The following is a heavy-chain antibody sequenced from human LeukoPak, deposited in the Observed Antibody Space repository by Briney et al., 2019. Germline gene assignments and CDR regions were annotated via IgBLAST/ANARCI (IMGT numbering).Heavy chain of an antibody. CDR1: GGSISSGGHY. CDR3: ATDLVRGVMGY. J-gene: IGHJ4*02. V-gene: IGHV4-31*11. Sequence: SETLSLTCAVSGGSISSGGHYWSWIRQHPGRRLEWIGHIYNSGGTYYNPSLKSRVTISVDTSKNQFSLKLSSVTAADTAVYYCATDLVRGVMGYWGQGTLVTVSS. D-gene: IGHD3-10*01. CDR2: IYNSGGT.